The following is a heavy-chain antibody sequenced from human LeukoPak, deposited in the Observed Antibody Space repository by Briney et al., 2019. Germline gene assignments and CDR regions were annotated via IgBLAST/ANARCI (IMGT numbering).Heavy chain of an antibody. V-gene: IGHV3-23*01. CDR2: ISGSGGST. CDR1: GFTFSSYA. CDR3: AKGRTMVRGVMEPVDY. J-gene: IGHJ4*02. D-gene: IGHD3-10*01. Sequence: PGGSLRLSCAASGFTFSSYAMSWVRQAPGKGLEWVSAISGSGGSTYYADSVKGRFTIYRDNSKNTLYLQMNSLRAEDTAVYYCAKGRTMVRGVMEPVDYWGQGTLVTVSS.